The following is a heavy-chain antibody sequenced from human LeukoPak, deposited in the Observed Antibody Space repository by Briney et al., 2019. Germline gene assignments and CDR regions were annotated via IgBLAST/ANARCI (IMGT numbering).Heavy chain of an antibody. D-gene: IGHD3-10*02. Sequence: GGSLRLSCAASGFTFGSYSMKWVRQAPGKGLEWVSYISPSGSPTSYADSVRGRFTVSRDNARNLLYLQMNSLRDEDTAVYYCARDVLRGQGTLVTVSX. J-gene: IGHJ4*02. CDR1: GFTFGSYS. V-gene: IGHV3-48*02. CDR2: ISPSGSPT. CDR3: ARDVL.